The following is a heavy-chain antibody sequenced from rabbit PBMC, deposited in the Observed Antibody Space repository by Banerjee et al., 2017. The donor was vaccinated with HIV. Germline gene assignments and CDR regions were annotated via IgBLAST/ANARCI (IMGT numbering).Heavy chain of an antibody. CDR3: ARGDTGYGNYNF. CDR1: GFSFSSGYD. CDR2: IDTGDGNT. J-gene: IGHJ4*01. V-gene: IGHV1S40*01. Sequence: QQLVESGGGLVKPGASLTLTCKASGFSFSSGYDMCWVRQTPGKGLEWIGCIDTGDGNTYYASWAKGRFTISKTSSTTVTLQMTSLTAADTATYFCARGDTGYGNYNFWGPGTLVTVS. D-gene: IGHD7-1*01.